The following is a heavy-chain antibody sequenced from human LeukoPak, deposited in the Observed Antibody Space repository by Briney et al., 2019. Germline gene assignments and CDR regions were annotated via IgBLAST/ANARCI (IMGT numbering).Heavy chain of an antibody. Sequence: ASVKVSCKASGYTFTSYDINWVRQATGQGLEWMGWMNPNSGNTGYAQKFQGRVTMTGNTSISTAYMELSSLRSEDTAVYYCARSLTYYYGSGSYFGYWGQGTLVTVSS. D-gene: IGHD3-10*01. CDR1: GYTFTSYD. V-gene: IGHV1-8*01. J-gene: IGHJ4*02. CDR2: MNPNSGNT. CDR3: ARSLTYYYGSGSYFGY.